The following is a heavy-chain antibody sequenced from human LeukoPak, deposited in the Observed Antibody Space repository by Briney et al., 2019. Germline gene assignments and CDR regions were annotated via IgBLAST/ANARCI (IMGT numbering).Heavy chain of an antibody. Sequence: GGSLRLSCAASGFTFNHYWMSWVRQAPGKGLEWVANIKEDGSTKYYMDSVKGRFTISRDNAKNSLYLQMNSLRAEDTAVYYCARELKPYSSSWYSYYYYGMDVWGQGTTVTVSS. D-gene: IGHD6-13*01. V-gene: IGHV3-7*01. J-gene: IGHJ6*02. CDR3: ARELKPYSSSWYSYYYYGMDV. CDR1: GFTFNHYW. CDR2: IKEDGSTK.